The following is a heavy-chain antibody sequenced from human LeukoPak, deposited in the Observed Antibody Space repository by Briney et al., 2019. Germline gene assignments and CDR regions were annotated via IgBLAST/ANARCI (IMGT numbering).Heavy chain of an antibody. D-gene: IGHD6-13*01. J-gene: IGHJ6*03. V-gene: IGHV4-39*07. CDR1: GDSISRSSYY. CDR2: MYYSGST. Sequence: SETLSLTCTVSGDSISRSSYYWGWIRQPPGKGLEWIGSMYYSGSTYYNPSLKSRVTISVDTSKNQFSLKLSSVTAADTAVYFCARGRVSSSSWYSTYYYYFYMDVWGKGTTVTVSS. CDR3: ARGRVSSSSWYSTYYYYFYMDV.